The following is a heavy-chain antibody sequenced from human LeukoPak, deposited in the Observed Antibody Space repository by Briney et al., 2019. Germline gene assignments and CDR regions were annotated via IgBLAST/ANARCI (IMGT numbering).Heavy chain of an antibody. CDR2: ISSSSSTI. D-gene: IGHD5-18*01. J-gene: IGHJ6*03. V-gene: IGHV3-48*01. CDR1: GFTFSSYS. CDR3: ARNGATAMAYYYYYYMDV. Sequence: GGSLRLSCAASGFTFSSYSMNWVRQAPGKGLECVSYISSSSSTIYYADSVKGRFTISRDNAKNSLYLQMNSLRAEDTAVYYCARNGATAMAYYYYYYMDVWGKGTTVTVSS.